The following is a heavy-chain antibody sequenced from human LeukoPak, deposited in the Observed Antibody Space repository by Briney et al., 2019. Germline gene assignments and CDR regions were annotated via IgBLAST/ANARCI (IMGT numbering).Heavy chain of an antibody. D-gene: IGHD3-22*01. CDR3: ASQPYYYDSSGYPPLGY. CDR1: GGIFSSYT. J-gene: IGHJ4*02. Sequence: SVKVSCKASGGIFSSYTFNWVRQAPGQGLEWMGGINIIFGTANYAQKFQGRVTITADESTSTAYMELSSLRSEDTAVYYCASQPYYYDSSGYPPLGYWGQGTLVTVSS. V-gene: IGHV1-69*13. CDR2: INIIFGTA.